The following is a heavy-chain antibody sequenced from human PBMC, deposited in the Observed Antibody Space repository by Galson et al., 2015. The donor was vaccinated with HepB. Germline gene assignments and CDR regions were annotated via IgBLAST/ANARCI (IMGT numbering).Heavy chain of an antibody. D-gene: IGHD3-10*01. CDR2: IIPILGIA. Sequence: SVKVSCKASGGTFSSYAISWVRQAPGQGLEWMGRIIPILGIANYAQKFQGRVTITADKSTSTAYMELSSLRSEDTAVYYCARDNRVQGSGSYRFHYYGMDVWGQGTTVTVSS. CDR3: ARDNRVQGSGSYRFHYYGMDV. J-gene: IGHJ6*02. V-gene: IGHV1-69*04. CDR1: GGTFSSYA.